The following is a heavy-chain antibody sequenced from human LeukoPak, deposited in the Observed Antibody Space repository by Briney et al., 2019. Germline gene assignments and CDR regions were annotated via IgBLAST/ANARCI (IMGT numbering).Heavy chain of an antibody. CDR1: GFTFSNYG. D-gene: IGHD6-13*01. Sequence: PGGSLRLSCAASGFTFSNYGMHWVRQAQGKGLEWVAVISSDGSEEYYADSVKGRFTISRDNSKNSLYLQMNSLRAEDTAVYYCARIGAGSSRDYWGQGTLVTVSS. V-gene: IGHV3-30*03. CDR2: ISSDGSEE. J-gene: IGHJ4*02. CDR3: ARIGAGSSRDY.